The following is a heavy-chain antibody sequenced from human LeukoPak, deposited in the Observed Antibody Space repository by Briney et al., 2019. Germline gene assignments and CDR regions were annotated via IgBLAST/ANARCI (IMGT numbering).Heavy chain of an antibody. D-gene: IGHD6-19*01. Sequence: GGSLRLSCAASGFTVDSNYLSWVRQAPGKGLVWVSRINSDGSSTSYADSVKGRFTISRDNAKNTLYLQMNSLRAEDTAVYYCARDRIGSSGWYFWGQGTLVTVSS. CDR3: ARDRIGSSGWYF. CDR2: INSDGSST. J-gene: IGHJ4*02. CDR1: GFTVDSNY. V-gene: IGHV3-74*01.